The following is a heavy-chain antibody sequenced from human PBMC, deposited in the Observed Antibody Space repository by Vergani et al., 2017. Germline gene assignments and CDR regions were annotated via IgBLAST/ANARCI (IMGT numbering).Heavy chain of an antibody. CDR2: INHSGST. D-gene: IGHD6-13*01. V-gene: IGHV4-59*12. Sequence: QVQLQESGPGLVKPSETLSLTCTVSGGSISSYYWSWIRQPPGKGLEWIGEINHSGSTNYNPSLKSRVTISVDTSKNQFSLKLSSVTAADTAVYYCARACPVAAAGTDNNXFDPWGQGTLVTVSS. J-gene: IGHJ5*02. CDR1: GGSISSYY. CDR3: ARACPVAAAGTDNNXFDP.